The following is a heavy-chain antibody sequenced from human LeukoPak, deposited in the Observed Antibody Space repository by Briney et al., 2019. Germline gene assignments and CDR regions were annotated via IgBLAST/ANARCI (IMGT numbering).Heavy chain of an antibody. J-gene: IGHJ5*02. D-gene: IGHD3-22*01. Sequence: ASVKVSCKASGYTFTSYHMHWVRQAPGQGLEWMGLINLSGGSTTYAQKFQGRVTITADESTSTAYMELSSLRSEDTAVYYCARAGYYDSSGYLNWFDPWGQGTLVTVSS. CDR3: ARAGYYDSSGYLNWFDP. CDR1: GYTFTSYH. V-gene: IGHV1-46*01. CDR2: INLSGGST.